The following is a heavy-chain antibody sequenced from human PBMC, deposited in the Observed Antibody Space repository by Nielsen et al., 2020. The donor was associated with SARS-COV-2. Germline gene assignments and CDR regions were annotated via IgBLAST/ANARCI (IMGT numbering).Heavy chain of an antibody. CDR3: ARDSSGWYALTTYYYYGMDV. Sequence: SLKISCAASGFTFDDYAMHWVRQAPGKGLEWVSGISWNSGSIGYADSVKGRFTISRDNAKNSLYLQMNSLRAEDTALYYCARDSSGWYALTTYYYYGMDVWGQGTTVTVSS. CDR2: ISWNSGSI. D-gene: IGHD6-19*01. J-gene: IGHJ6*02. CDR1: GFTFDDYA. V-gene: IGHV3-9*01.